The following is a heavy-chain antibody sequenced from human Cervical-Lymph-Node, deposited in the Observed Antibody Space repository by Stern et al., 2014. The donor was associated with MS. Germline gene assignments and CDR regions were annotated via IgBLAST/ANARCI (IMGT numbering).Heavy chain of an antibody. D-gene: IGHD2-2*01. CDR2: IYYSGST. CDR1: GGSISSGDYY. Sequence: LQLQESGPGLVKPSQTLSLTCTVSGGSISSGDYYWSWLRQPPGKGLEWIGYIYYSGSTYYNPSLKSRVTISVDTSKNQFSLKLSSVTAADTAVYYCARDTADRGYCSSTSCRAFDYWGQGTLVTVSS. V-gene: IGHV4-30-4*01. J-gene: IGHJ4*02. CDR3: ARDTADRGYCSSTSCRAFDY.